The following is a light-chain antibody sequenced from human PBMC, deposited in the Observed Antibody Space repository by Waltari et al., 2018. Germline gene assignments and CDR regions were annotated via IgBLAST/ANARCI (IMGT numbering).Light chain of an antibody. J-gene: IGLJ1*01. CDR2: SNN. Sequence: QSVLTPPPSASGTPGQRVTISCSGSRSNIGRNTVTWYQQLPGTAPKLLIYSNNQRPSGVPDRFSGSKSGTSASLAISGLQSEDEADYYCAAWDDSLNGYVFGTGTKVTVL. CDR3: AAWDDSLNGYV. CDR1: RSNIGRNT. V-gene: IGLV1-44*01.